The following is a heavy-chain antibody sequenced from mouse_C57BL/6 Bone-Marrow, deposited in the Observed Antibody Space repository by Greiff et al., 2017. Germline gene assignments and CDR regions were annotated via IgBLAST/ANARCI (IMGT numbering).Heavy chain of an antibody. CDR3: ARELDYYGSSYWYFDV. J-gene: IGHJ1*03. V-gene: IGHV15-2*01. CDR2: ILPSIGRT. D-gene: IGHD1-1*01. CDR1: DSEVFPIAY. Sequence: VQLQQSGSELRSPGSSVKLSCKDFDSEVFPIAYMSWVRQKPGHGFEWIGGILPSIGRTIYGEKFEDKATLDADTLSNTAYLELNSLTSEDSAIYYCARELDYYGSSYWYFDVWGTGTTVTVSS.